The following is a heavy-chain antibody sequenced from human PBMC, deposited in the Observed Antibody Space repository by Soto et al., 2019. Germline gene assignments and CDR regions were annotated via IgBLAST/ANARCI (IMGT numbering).Heavy chain of an antibody. Sequence: GASVKVSCKASGYTFTSYGISWVRQAPGQGLEWMGWISAYNGNTNYAQKLQGRVTMTTDTSTSTAYMELRSLRSDDTAVYYCARAWYSSSWSEGLQHWGQGTLVTVSS. CDR3: ARAWYSSSWSEGLQH. V-gene: IGHV1-18*01. J-gene: IGHJ1*01. CDR1: GYTFTSYG. CDR2: ISAYNGNT. D-gene: IGHD6-13*01.